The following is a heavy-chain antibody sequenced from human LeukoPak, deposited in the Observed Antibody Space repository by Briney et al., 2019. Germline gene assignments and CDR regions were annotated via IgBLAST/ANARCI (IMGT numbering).Heavy chain of an antibody. CDR2: IYYSGST. D-gene: IGHD2-21*02. CDR3: AGFDCSGDCYSAFDY. J-gene: IGHJ4*02. V-gene: IGHV4-59*01. CDR1: GGSISSYY. Sequence: SETLSLTCTVSGGSISSYYWSWIRQPPGKGLEWIGYIYYSGSTNYNPSLKSRVTISVDTSKNQFSLKLSSVTAADTAVYYCAGFDCSGDCYSAFDYWGQGTLVTVSS.